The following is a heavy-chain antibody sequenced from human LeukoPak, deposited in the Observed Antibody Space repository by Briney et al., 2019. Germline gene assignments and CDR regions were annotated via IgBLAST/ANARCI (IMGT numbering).Heavy chain of an antibody. Sequence: GSLRLSCAASGFTFSTYGLHWVRQAPAKGLEWVALIWYDGSNKYYADSVKGRFTISRDNSKNTLYLQMNSLRAEDKAVYYCAREKQKYSSGWYCLDYWGQGTLVTVSS. CDR2: IWYDGSNK. V-gene: IGHV3-33*01. D-gene: IGHD6-19*01. J-gene: IGHJ4*02. CDR1: GFTFSTYG. CDR3: AREKQKYSSGWYCLDY.